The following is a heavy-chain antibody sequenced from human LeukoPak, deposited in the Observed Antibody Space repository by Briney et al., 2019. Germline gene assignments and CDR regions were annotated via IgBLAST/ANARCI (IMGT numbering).Heavy chain of an antibody. CDR3: ARDDILTGGLHFDI. CDR2: ISSSGSTI. CDR1: GFTFSSYE. J-gene: IGHJ3*02. Sequence: GGSLRLSCAASGFTFSSYEMNWVRQAPGKGLEWVSYISSSGSTIYYADSVKGRFTISRDNSKNTLYLQMNSLRAEDTAVYYCARDDILTGGLHFDIWGQGTMVTVSS. D-gene: IGHD3-9*01. V-gene: IGHV3-48*03.